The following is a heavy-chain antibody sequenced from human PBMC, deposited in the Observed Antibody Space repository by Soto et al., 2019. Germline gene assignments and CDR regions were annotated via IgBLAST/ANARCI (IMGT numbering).Heavy chain of an antibody. CDR1: GFIFSSYD. CDR2: IGTTGDT. CDR3: ARAIGPTLFDY. D-gene: IGHD3-22*01. J-gene: IGHJ4*02. Sequence: GGSLSLSCSASGFIFSSYDMHWARQGPGKGLEWVSAIGTTGDTNYAGSVKGRFTISRENAKNSLYLQMNSLRAGDTAIYFCARAIGPTLFDYWGQGALVTVS. V-gene: IGHV3-13*04.